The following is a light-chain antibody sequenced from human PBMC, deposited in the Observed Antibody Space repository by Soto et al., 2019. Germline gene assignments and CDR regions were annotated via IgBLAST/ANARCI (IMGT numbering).Light chain of an antibody. V-gene: IGKV3-15*01. CDR3: QQYNEWPIT. CDR2: RAS. Sequence: EIVLTQSPASLSFSPVETATLSFSASQSVGSLLAWYQQKPGQAPRLLIYRASSRATGISGSFSGSGSGTEFTLTITSLQSEDFAVYYCQQYNEWPITFGQGTRLEIK. J-gene: IGKJ5*01. CDR1: QSVGSL.